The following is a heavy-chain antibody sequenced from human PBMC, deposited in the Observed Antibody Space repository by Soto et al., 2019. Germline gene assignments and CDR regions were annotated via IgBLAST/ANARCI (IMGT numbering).Heavy chain of an antibody. CDR1: GGTFSSYA. CDR3: ATDRIMITFGGVIVGLADLGRGAFDI. J-gene: IGHJ3*02. CDR2: IIPIFGTA. D-gene: IGHD3-16*02. Sequence: SVKVSCKASGGTFSSYAISWVRQAPGQGLEWMGGIIPIFGTANYAQKFQGRVTITADESTSTAYMELSSLRSEDTAVYYCATDRIMITFGGVIVGLADLGRGAFDIWGQGTMVTVSS. V-gene: IGHV1-69*13.